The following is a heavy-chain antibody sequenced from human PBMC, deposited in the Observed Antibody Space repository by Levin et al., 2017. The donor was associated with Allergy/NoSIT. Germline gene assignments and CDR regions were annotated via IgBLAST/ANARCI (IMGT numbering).Heavy chain of an antibody. CDR3: ARVSYDYVWGSYRYTSGYFDY. J-gene: IGHJ4*02. Sequence: SETLSLTCTVSGGSISSGDYYWSWIRQPPGKGLEWIGYIYYSGSTYYNPSLKSRVTISVDTSKNQFSLKLSSVTAADTAVYYCARVSYDYVWGSYRYTSGYFDYWGQGTLVTVSS. CDR1: GGSISSGDYY. D-gene: IGHD3-16*02. V-gene: IGHV4-30-4*01. CDR2: IYYSGST.